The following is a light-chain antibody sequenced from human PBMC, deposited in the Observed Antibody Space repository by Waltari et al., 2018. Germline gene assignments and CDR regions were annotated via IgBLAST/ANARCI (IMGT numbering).Light chain of an antibody. V-gene: IGKV2D-29*01. CDR2: EVS. J-gene: IGKJ3*01. Sequence: IMLSQRQLCLSVTPGQPASISCKSSQSLVHTDGKTYLYWDLQKAGQPPQLLIHEVSDRFTGVPPRFSGSGSGTDFTLKISRVEAEDVGIYYCMQSIQLPLFTFGPGTKVEIK. CDR1: QSLVHTDGKTY. CDR3: MQSIQLPLFT.